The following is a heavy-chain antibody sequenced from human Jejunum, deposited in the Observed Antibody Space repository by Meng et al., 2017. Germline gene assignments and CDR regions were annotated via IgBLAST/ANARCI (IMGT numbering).Heavy chain of an antibody. CDR2: IKQDESER. CDR3: ARHAFASAPDF. Sequence: GESLKISCAASGFTFSSYWMTWVRQTPGKGLEWVANIKQDESERYYVDSVKGRFTISRDNAKNSVYMQLNSLRAEDTAVYFCARHAFASAPDFWGQGTLVTVS. D-gene: IGHD3-10*01. CDR1: GFTFSSYW. V-gene: IGHV3-7*01. J-gene: IGHJ4*02.